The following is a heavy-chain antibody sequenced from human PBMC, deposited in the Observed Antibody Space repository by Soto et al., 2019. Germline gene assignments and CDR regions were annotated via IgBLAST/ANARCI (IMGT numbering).Heavy chain of an antibody. D-gene: IGHD3-9*01. J-gene: IGHJ4*02. CDR1: GGSDNGGHYS. Sequence: PSETLSRTCTVSGGSDNGGHYSLRWNRQSPAKGLEWIGYFYYSEPTNYNPSLKSRVTISADTSKNQVALTVNSVTAADPAVYYCARTSHARTGYYYFDYLGRGTLVT. V-gene: IGHV4-61*01. CDR2: FYYSEPT. CDR3: ARTSHARTGYYYFDY.